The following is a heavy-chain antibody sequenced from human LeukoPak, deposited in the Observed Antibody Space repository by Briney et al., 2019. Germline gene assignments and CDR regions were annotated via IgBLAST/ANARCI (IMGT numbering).Heavy chain of an antibody. CDR1: GYTFTSYA. J-gene: IGHJ4*02. D-gene: IGHD3-10*01. CDR3: ASGGGSRSDFDY. Sequence: ASVKVSCKASGYTFTSYAMNWVRQAPGQGLEWMGWISAYNGNTNYAQKLQGRVTMTTDTSTSTAYMELRSLRSDDTAVYYCASGGGSRSDFDYWGQGTLVTVSS. V-gene: IGHV1-18*01. CDR2: ISAYNGNT.